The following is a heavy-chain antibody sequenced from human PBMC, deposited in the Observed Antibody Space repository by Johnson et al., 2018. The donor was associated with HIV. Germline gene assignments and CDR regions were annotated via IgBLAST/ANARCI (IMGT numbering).Heavy chain of an antibody. CDR2: INWNGGST. CDR1: GFTFDDYG. Sequence: VLLVESGGGVVRPGGSLRLSCAASGFTFDDYGMSWVRQAPWKGLEWVSGINWNGGSTGYADSVKGRFTISRDNSKNTLYLQMNSLRAEDTAVYYCAKDLGDFWSGYYFDIWGQGTMVTVSS. J-gene: IGHJ3*02. CDR3: AKDLGDFWSGYYFDI. D-gene: IGHD3-3*01. V-gene: IGHV3-20*04.